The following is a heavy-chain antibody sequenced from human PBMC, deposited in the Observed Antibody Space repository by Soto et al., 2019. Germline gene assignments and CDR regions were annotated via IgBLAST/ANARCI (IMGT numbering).Heavy chain of an antibody. Sequence: SSETLSLTCTVSGGSISSYYWSWIRQPPGKGLEWIGYIYYSGSTNYNPSLKSRVTISVDTSKNQFSLKLSSVTAADTAVYYCARHPDGGDPNFYYWGKGTLVTVSS. CDR2: IYYSGST. D-gene: IGHD4-17*01. CDR3: ARHPDGGDPNFYY. V-gene: IGHV4-59*08. CDR1: GGSISSYY. J-gene: IGHJ4*02.